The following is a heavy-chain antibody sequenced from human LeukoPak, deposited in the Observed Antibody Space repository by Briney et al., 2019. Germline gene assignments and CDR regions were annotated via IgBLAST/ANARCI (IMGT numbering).Heavy chain of an antibody. J-gene: IGHJ4*02. CDR2: IYRSGST. CDR1: GGSISSGCYY. Sequence: SQTLSLTCTVSGGSISSGCYYWSWMRPPTGKGLEWIGRIYRSGSTNYNPSLQSRVTIPVDPSKNHFSLKLNSVIATDTAVYHCASEGTTSSSFDYWGQGPLVTVSS. D-gene: IGHD1-1*01. CDR3: ASEGTTSSSFDY. V-gene: IGHV4-61*02.